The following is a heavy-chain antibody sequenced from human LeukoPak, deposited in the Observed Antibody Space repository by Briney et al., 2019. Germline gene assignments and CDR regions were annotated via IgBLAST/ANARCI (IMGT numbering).Heavy chain of an antibody. Sequence: ASVKVSCKASGYTFTGYYMHWVRQAPGQGLEWMGWINPNSGGTNYAQKFQGRVTMTRDTSISTAYMELSRLRSDDTAVYYCARDLDGLRFLEWLIPQDYWGQGTLVTVSS. J-gene: IGHJ4*02. CDR2: INPNSGGT. D-gene: IGHD3-3*01. V-gene: IGHV1-2*02. CDR1: GYTFTGYY. CDR3: ARDLDGLRFLEWLIPQDY.